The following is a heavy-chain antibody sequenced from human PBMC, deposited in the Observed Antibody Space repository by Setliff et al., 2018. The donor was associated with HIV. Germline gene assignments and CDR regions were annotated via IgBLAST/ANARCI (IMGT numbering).Heavy chain of an antibody. Sequence: PGGSLRLSCAASGFTFSSYGMHWVRQAPGKGLEWVAFIRYDGSNKYYADSVKGRFNISRDNSKNTLYLQMNSLRAEDTAVYYCAKIQNPQGYYYDSSGYYPHPGSPDYWGQGTLVTVSS. CDR3: AKIQNPQGYYYDSSGYYPHPGSPDY. CDR1: GFTFSSYG. J-gene: IGHJ4*02. CDR2: IRYDGSNK. D-gene: IGHD3-22*01. V-gene: IGHV3-30*02.